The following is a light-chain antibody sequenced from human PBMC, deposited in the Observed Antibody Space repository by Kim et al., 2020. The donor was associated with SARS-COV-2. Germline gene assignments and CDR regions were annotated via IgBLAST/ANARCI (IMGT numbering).Light chain of an antibody. CDR2: KNH. CDR1: SSNIGSKF. Sequence: QRVNISCSGSSSNIGSKFVYWYQQIPGTAPKVLIYKNHRRPSGVPDRFSGSKSGTSASLAISGLRSEDEGDYYCASWDDSLSGFVVFGGGTQLTVL. J-gene: IGLJ2*01. V-gene: IGLV1-47*01. CDR3: ASWDDSLSGFVV.